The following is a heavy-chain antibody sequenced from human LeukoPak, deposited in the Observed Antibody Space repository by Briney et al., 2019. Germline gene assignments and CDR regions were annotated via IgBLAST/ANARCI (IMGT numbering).Heavy chain of an antibody. V-gene: IGHV4-59*01. CDR1: GGSISSYY. CDR2: SYYSGST. CDR3: ARGYYDSSGYYYFDY. J-gene: IGHJ4*02. Sequence: SETLSLTCTVSGGSISSYYWSRIRQPPGKGLEWIAYSYYSGSTNYNPSLKSRVTISVDTSKNQFSLKLSPVTAADTAVYYCARGYYDSSGYYYFDYWGQGTLVTVSS. D-gene: IGHD3-22*01.